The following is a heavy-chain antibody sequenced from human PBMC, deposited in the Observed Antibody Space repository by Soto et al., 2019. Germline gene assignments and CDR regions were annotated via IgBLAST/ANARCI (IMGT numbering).Heavy chain of an antibody. J-gene: IGHJ5*02. CDR1: GYTFTSYD. CDR3: ARGHLTIEVYSSSWYWFDP. Sequence: ASVKVSCKASGYTFTSYDINWVRQATGQGLEWMGWMNPNSGNTGYAQKFQGRVTMTRNTSISTAYMELSSLRSEDTAVYYCARGHLTIEVYSSSWYWFDPWGQGTLVTVSS. D-gene: IGHD6-13*01. V-gene: IGHV1-8*01. CDR2: MNPNSGNT.